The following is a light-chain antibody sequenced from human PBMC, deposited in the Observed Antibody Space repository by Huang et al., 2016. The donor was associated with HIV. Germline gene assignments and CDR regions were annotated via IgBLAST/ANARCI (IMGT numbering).Light chain of an antibody. V-gene: IGKV4-1*01. J-gene: IGKJ1*01. CDR3: QQYYSTPRT. CDR2: LAS. Sequence: DIVMTQSPDSLAVSLGERATINCKSSQSVLYSSNNKNYLAWYQQKPGQPPKLVIYLASTRESGVPDRFSGSGSGTDFTLTISSLQAEDVAVYYCQQYYSTPRTFGQGTKVEIK. CDR1: QSVLYSSNNKNY.